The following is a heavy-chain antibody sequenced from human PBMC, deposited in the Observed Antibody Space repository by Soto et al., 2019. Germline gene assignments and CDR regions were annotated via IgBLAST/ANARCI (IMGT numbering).Heavy chain of an antibody. CDR3: AREIVTAGGNNYFDP. V-gene: IGHV4-4*02. CDR1: GGTVASSHW. CDR2: VYHTGDT. Sequence: PSDTLSLTCGVSGGTVASSHWWSRVRQSPGRGLEWIGNVYHTGDTNFNPSLQSRVTFSVDKSNNQFSLRLTSVTAADTAVYFCAREIVTAGGNNYFDPWGPGXLVTVSS. J-gene: IGHJ5*02. D-gene: IGHD2-21*02.